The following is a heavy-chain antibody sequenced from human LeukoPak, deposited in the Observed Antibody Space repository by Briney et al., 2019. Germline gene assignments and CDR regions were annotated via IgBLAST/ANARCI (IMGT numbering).Heavy chain of an antibody. J-gene: IGHJ4*02. CDR2: VDPEDGET. CDR3: ATVGGNFNFDY. CDR1: GYTFTDYY. D-gene: IGHD4-23*01. Sequence: ASVKLSCKVSGYTFTDYYMHWVQQAPAKGLEWMGLVDPEDGETIYAEKFQGRVTITADTSTDTAYMELSSLRSEDTAVYYCATVGGNFNFDYWGQGTLVTVSS. V-gene: IGHV1-69-2*01.